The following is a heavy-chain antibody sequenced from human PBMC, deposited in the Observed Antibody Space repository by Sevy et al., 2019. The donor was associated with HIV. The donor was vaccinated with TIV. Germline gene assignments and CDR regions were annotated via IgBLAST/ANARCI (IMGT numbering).Heavy chain of an antibody. CDR3: ARGARGTLPSYYYYTLDV. CDR2: IYPRDSDT. Sequence: GESLKISCKGFGYRFSDYWIGWVRQMPGKGLEWMGLIYPRDSDTRYSPSFQGQVTISADKSISTAYLQWSTLKASDTAMYFCARGARGTLPSYYYYTLDVWGQGTTVTVSS. D-gene: IGHD1-1*01. V-gene: IGHV5-51*01. CDR1: GYRFSDYW. J-gene: IGHJ6*02.